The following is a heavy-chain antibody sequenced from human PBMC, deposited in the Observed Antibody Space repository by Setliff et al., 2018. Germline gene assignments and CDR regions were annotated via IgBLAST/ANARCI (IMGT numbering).Heavy chain of an antibody. CDR2: ISGSGGTT. Sequence: GGSLRLSCAASGFTFSSYAMTWVRQAPGKGLEWVSGISGSGGTTYYAASVKGRFSISRDNSKNTLSLQMNSLRAEDTAIYYCAKYPSNSVYNYFDPWGQGTLVTVSS. CDR3: AKYPSNSVYNYFDP. V-gene: IGHV3-23*01. J-gene: IGHJ5*02. CDR1: GFTFSSYA. D-gene: IGHD1-7*01.